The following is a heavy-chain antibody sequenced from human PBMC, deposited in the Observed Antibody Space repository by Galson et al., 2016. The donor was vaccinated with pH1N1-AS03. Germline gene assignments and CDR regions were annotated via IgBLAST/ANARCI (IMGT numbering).Heavy chain of an antibody. CDR3: ASERGSGYDLFAYYYGMDV. Sequence: SVKVSCKASGYTFTSYAMHWVRQAPGQRLEWMGWINAGNGNTKYSQKFQGRVTITRDTSASTAYMELSSLRSEDTAVYYCASERGSGYDLFAYYYGMDVWGQGTTVTVSS. V-gene: IGHV1-3*01. J-gene: IGHJ6*02. CDR2: INAGNGNT. D-gene: IGHD5-12*01. CDR1: GYTFTSYA.